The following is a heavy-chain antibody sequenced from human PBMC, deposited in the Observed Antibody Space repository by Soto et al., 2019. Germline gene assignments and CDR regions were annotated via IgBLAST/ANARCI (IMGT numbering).Heavy chain of an antibody. CDR2: IYPGDSDT. CDR3: ARGPGDYIWGSYRLNFDY. CDR1: GYSFTSYW. J-gene: IGHJ4*02. V-gene: IGHV5-51*01. D-gene: IGHD3-16*02. Sequence: GESLKISCKGSGYSFTSYWIGWVRQMPGKGLEWMGIIYPGDSDTRYSPSFQGQVTISADKSISTAYLQWSSLKASDTAMYYCARGPGDYIWGSYRLNFDYWGQGTLVTVSS.